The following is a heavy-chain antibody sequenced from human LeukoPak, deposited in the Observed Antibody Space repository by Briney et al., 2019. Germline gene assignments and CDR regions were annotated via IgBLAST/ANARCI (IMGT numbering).Heavy chain of an antibody. CDR3: ARATGYSSGWYISEGGQGTGLVDY. V-gene: IGHV3-7*01. CDR2: IKQDGSAK. J-gene: IGHJ4*02. D-gene: IGHD6-19*01. Sequence: GGSLRLSCAASGFTFSRYWMSWVRQAPGKGLEWVANIKQDGSAKYYVDSVKGRFTISRDNAKNSLYLQMNSLRAEDTAVYYCARATGYSSGWYISEGGQGTGLVDYWGQGTLVTVSS. CDR1: GFTFSRYW.